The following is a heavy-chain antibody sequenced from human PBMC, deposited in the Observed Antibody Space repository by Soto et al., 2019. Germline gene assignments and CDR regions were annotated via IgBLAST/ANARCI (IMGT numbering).Heavy chain of an antibody. D-gene: IGHD3-10*01. J-gene: IGHJ5*02. Sequence: QVQLQESGPGLVKPSQTLSLTCTVSGGSISSGGYYWSWIRQHPGKGLEWIGYIYYSGSTYYNPSLKRRVTISVDTSKNQFSLKLSSVTAADTAVYYCARVYRALVSRGARRGGFDPWGQGTLVTVSS. CDR1: GGSISSGGYY. CDR3: ARVYRALVSRGARRGGFDP. CDR2: IYYSGST. V-gene: IGHV4-31*03.